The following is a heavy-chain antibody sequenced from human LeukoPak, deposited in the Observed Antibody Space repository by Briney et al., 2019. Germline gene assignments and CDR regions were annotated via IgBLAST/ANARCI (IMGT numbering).Heavy chain of an antibody. CDR1: GGSISSYY. CDR3: ARHGRGPLPTPDAFDI. CDR2: IYYSGST. D-gene: IGHD1-26*01. Sequence: SETLSLTCTVSGGSISSYYWSWIRQPPGKGLEWIGYIYYSGSTNYNPSLKSRVTISVDTSKNQLSLKLSSVTAADTAVYYCARHGRGPLPTPDAFDIWGQGTMVTVSS. J-gene: IGHJ3*02. V-gene: IGHV4-59*08.